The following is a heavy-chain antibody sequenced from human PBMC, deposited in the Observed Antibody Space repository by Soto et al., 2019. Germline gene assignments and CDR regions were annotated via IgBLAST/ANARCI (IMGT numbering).Heavy chain of an antibody. CDR2: INHSGST. CDR1: GGSFSGYY. J-gene: IGHJ3*02. Sequence: SETLSLTCAVYGGSFSGYYWSWIRQPPGKGLEWIGEINHSGSTNYNPSLKSRVNISVDTSKNQFTLKLSSVTAADTAVYYCARGDGYNAFDIWGQGTMVTVSS. D-gene: IGHD5-12*01. V-gene: IGHV4-34*01. CDR3: ARGDGYNAFDI.